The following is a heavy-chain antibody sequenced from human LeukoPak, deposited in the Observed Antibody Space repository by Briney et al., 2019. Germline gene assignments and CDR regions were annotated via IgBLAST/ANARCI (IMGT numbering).Heavy chain of an antibody. CDR3: ARDQVGASPIDY. J-gene: IGHJ4*02. Sequence: PGESLRLSCAASGFTLSSYWMHWVRQPPGKGLVWVSHINPDGSATRYADSVKGRFTISRDNAKNTLYLQMISLRAEDTAVYYCARDQVGASPIDYWGQGTLVTVSS. V-gene: IGHV3-74*01. CDR1: GFTLSSYW. D-gene: IGHD1-26*01. CDR2: INPDGSAT.